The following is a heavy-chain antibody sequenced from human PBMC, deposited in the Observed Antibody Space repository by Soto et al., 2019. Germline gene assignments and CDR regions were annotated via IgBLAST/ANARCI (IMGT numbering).Heavy chain of an antibody. Sequence: PSETLSLTCAVYCGSFSGYYWSWIRQPPGKGLEWIGEINHSGSTNYNPSLKSRVTISVDTSKNQFSLKLSSVTAADTAVYYCARGRGAVAGQYGMDVWGQGTTVTVSS. V-gene: IGHV4-34*01. J-gene: IGHJ6*02. CDR3: ARGRGAVAGQYGMDV. CDR1: CGSFSGYY. D-gene: IGHD6-19*01. CDR2: INHSGST.